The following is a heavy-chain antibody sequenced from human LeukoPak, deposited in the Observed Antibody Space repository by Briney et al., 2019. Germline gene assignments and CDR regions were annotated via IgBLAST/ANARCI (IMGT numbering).Heavy chain of an antibody. CDR2: AFYRSQWHT. J-gene: IGHJ6*03. Sequence: SQTLSLTCAIFGDSVSSNSAAWHWIRQSPSRGLEWLGRAFYRSQWHTEYAPSVKSRITIEADTAKNQFSLQMNSVTPEDTAVYYCTRVRYSNSFYFYHMDVWGKGTTVTV. CDR3: TRVRYSNSFYFYHMDV. D-gene: IGHD6-6*01. V-gene: IGHV6-1*01. CDR1: GDSVSSNSAA.